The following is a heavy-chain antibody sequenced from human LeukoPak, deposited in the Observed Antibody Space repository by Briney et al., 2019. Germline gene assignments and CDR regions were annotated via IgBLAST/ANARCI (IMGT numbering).Heavy chain of an antibody. J-gene: IGHJ2*01. CDR1: GYTFTGNH. D-gene: IGHD2-15*01. Sequence: GASVKVSCKASGYTFTGNHVHWVRQAPGQGLEWMGWIDPNSGGTKYAQKFQDRVTMTSDTSISTAYMELNGLRSDDTAVYFCAKEADIVSFDLWGRGTLVTVSS. V-gene: IGHV1-2*02. CDR3: AKEADIVSFDL. CDR2: IDPNSGGT.